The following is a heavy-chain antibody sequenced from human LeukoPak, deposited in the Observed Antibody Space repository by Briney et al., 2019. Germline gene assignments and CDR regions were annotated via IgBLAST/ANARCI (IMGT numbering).Heavy chain of an antibody. Sequence: PSETLSLTCTVSGGSISSYYWSWIRQPPGKGLEWIGYIYYSGSTNYNPSLKSRVTISVDTSKNQFSLKLSSVTAADTAVYYCARGPGYYDILQYYYGMDVWGKGTTVTVS. CDR1: GGSISSYY. J-gene: IGHJ6*04. V-gene: IGHV4-59*01. D-gene: IGHD3-9*01. CDR2: IYYSGST. CDR3: ARGPGYYDILQYYYGMDV.